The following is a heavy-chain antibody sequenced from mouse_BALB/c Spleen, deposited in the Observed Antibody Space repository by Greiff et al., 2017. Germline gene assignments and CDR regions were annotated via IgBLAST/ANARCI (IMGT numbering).Heavy chain of an antibody. CDR1: GFTFTDYY. J-gene: IGHJ2*01. CDR2: IRNKANGYTT. V-gene: IGHV7-3*02. Sequence: EVMLVESGGGLVQPGGSLRLSCATSGFTFTDYYMSWVRQPPGKALEWLGFIRNKANGYTTEYSASVKGRFTISRDNSQSILYLQMNTLRAEDSATYYCARVVSYFDYWGQGTTLTVSS. CDR3: ARVVSYFDY.